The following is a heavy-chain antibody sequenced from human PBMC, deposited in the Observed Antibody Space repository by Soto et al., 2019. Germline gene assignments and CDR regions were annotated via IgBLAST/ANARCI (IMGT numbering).Heavy chain of an antibody. CDR3: AKDRDSRSSGGAFDI. D-gene: IGHD6-6*01. J-gene: IGHJ3*02. CDR1: GFTFSSYA. V-gene: IGHV3-23*01. Sequence: GGSLRLSCAASGFTFSSYAMSWVRQAPGKGLEWVSAISGSGGSTYYADSVKGRFTISRDNSKNTLYLQMNSLRAEDTDVYYCAKDRDSRSSGGAFDIWGQGTLVTVSS. CDR2: ISGSGGST.